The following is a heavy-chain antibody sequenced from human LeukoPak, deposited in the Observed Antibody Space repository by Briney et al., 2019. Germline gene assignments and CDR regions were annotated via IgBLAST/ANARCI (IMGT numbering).Heavy chain of an antibody. CDR2: INPNSGGT. CDR1: GYTFTGYY. CDR3: ARGGSGWYWKGYFDY. Sequence: ASVKVSCKASGYTFTGYYMHWVRQAPGQGLEWMGWINPNSGGTNYAQKFQGRVTMTRDTSISTAYMELSRLRSDDTAVYYCARGGSGWYWKGYFDYWGQGTLVTVSS. D-gene: IGHD6-19*01. J-gene: IGHJ4*02. V-gene: IGHV1-2*02.